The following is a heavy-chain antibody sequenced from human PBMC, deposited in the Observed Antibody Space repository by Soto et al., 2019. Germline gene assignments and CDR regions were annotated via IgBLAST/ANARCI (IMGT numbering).Heavy chain of an antibody. J-gene: IGHJ4*02. V-gene: IGHV4-59*01. Sequence: PSETLSLTCTVSGDSIRDSFWSWVRQPPGKGLEWIGLVHHTGNTNYNPSLEPRVTMLIDASANHFSLTLTSVTPADAAIYYCARGREGHGDHHFGHLFDSWGQGTLVTVSS. CDR3: ARGREGHGDHHFGHLFDS. CDR2: VHHTGNT. CDR1: GDSIRDSF. D-gene: IGHD2-21*01.